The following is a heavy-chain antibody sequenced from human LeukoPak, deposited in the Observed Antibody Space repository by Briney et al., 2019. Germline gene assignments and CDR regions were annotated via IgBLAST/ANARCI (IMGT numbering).Heavy chain of an antibody. CDR3: ARLKDYYGSGSYFQRSNWFDP. V-gene: IGHV4-38-2*02. D-gene: IGHD3-10*01. J-gene: IGHJ5*02. Sequence: SETLSLTCTVSGYSISSGHYWGWIRQPPGKGLEWIGSMYHSGSTYYNPPLKSRVTISVDTSKNQFSLKLSSVTAADTAVYYCARLKDYYGSGSYFQRSNWFDPWGQGTLVTVSS. CDR1: GYSISSGHY. CDR2: MYHSGST.